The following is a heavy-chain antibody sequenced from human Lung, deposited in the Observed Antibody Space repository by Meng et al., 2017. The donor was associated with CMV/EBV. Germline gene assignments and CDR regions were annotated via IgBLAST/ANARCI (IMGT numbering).Heavy chain of an antibody. D-gene: IGHD4-23*01. CDR1: GFSFSDYY. J-gene: IGHJ4*02. CDR2: ISSSGNSI. CDR3: ARDRGGNYYGDY. V-gene: IGHV3-11*01. Sequence: GGSLRLSCEGSGFSFSDYYMIWIRQAPGKGLEWLAYISSSGNSIYYTDPVEGRFTISRDNARNSLYLQMNSLRVDDTAVYYCARDRGGNYYGDYGGQGTLGTVSS.